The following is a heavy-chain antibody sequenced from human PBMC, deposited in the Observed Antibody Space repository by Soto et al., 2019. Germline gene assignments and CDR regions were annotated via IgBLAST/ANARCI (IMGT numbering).Heavy chain of an antibody. J-gene: IGHJ4*02. Sequence: SVKVSCKASGFTFTSSAVQWVRQARGQRLEWIGWIVVGSGNTNYAQKFQERVTITRDMSTSTAYMELSSLRSEDTAVYYCAGGGGCSGGSCYSRWGQGTLVTVSS. D-gene: IGHD2-15*01. CDR1: GFTFTSSA. CDR2: IVVGSGNT. CDR3: AGGGGCSGGSCYSR. V-gene: IGHV1-58*01.